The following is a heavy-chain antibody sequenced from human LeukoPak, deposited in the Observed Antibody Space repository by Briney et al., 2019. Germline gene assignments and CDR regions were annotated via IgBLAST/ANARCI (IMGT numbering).Heavy chain of an antibody. CDR3: ARGPDGSGWYEDGMDV. CDR2: IYSGGST. CDR1: GFTVSSNY. Sequence: GGSLRLSCAASGFTVSSNYMSWVRQAPGKGLEWVSVIYSGGSTYYAESVKGRFTISRDNSKNTLYLQMNSLRAEDTAVYYCARGPDGSGWYEDGMDVWGQGTTVTVSS. J-gene: IGHJ6*02. D-gene: IGHD6-19*01. V-gene: IGHV3-53*01.